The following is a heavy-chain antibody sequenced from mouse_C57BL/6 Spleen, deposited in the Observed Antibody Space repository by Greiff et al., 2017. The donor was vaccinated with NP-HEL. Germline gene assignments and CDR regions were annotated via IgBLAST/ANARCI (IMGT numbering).Heavy chain of an antibody. V-gene: IGHV3-6*01. D-gene: IGHD1-1*01. Sequence: EVKLQESGPGLVKPSQSLSLTCSVTGYSITSGYYWNWIRQFPGNKLEWMGYISYDGSNNYNPSLKNRISITRDTSKNQFFLKLNSVTTEDTATYYCARGDYYGSSYVEDYWGQGTTLTVSS. CDR1: GYSITSGYY. CDR3: ARGDYYGSSYVEDY. CDR2: ISYDGSN. J-gene: IGHJ2*01.